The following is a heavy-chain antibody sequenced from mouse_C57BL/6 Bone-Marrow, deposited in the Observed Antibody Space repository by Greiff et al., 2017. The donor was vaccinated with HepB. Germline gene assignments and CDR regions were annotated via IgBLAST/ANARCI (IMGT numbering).Heavy chain of an antibody. CDR1: GYTFTSYW. V-gene: IGHV1-50*01. CDR3: ARRGSLLSWFAY. D-gene: IGHD1-1*01. Sequence: QVQLQQPGAEFVKPGASVKLSCKASGYTFTSYWMQWVKQRPGQGLEWIGEIEPSDSYINYNQKFKGKATLTVETSSSTAYMQLRSLTSKDSAADNCARRGSLLSWFAYWGQGTLVTVSA. J-gene: IGHJ3*01. CDR2: IEPSDSYI.